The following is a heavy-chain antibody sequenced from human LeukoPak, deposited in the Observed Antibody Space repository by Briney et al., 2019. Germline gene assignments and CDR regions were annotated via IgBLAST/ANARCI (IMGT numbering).Heavy chain of an antibody. CDR3: ARGRTTYSGYVDWFDP. J-gene: IGHJ5*02. Sequence: SETLSLTCTVSGGSISSYYWSWIRQPPGKGLEWIGYIYYSGSTNHNPSLKSRVTISVDTSKNQSSLKLSSVTAADTAVYYCARGRTTYSGYVDWFDPWGQGTLVTVSS. D-gene: IGHD5-12*01. CDR2: IYYSGST. CDR1: GGSISSYY. V-gene: IGHV4-59*01.